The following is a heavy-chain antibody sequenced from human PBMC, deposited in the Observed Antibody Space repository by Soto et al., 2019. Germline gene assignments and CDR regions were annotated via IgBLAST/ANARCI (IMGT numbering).Heavy chain of an antibody. V-gene: IGHV3-30*18. Sequence: LRLSCAASGFTFSSYGMHWVRQAPGKGLEWVAVISYDGSNKYYADSVKGRFTISRDNSKNTLYLQMNSLRAEDTAVYYCAKDGDDFWSVDWGQGTLVTGSS. J-gene: IGHJ4*02. D-gene: IGHD3-3*01. CDR2: ISYDGSNK. CDR1: GFTFSSYG. CDR3: AKDGDDFWSVD.